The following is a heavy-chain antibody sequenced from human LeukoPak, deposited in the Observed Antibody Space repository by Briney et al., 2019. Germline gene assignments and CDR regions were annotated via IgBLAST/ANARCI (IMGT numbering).Heavy chain of an antibody. D-gene: IGHD3-22*01. CDR3: ARGSYDSSGHCFDY. J-gene: IGHJ4*02. Sequence: SETLSLTCTVSGGSISSYYWSWIRQPPGKVLECAGYIYYIGSTNYNPSLKSRVTISIDTSKNQFSLKLSSVTAADTAVYYCARGSYDSSGHCFDYWGQGTLVTVSS. CDR2: IYYIGST. CDR1: GGSISSYY. V-gene: IGHV4-59*01.